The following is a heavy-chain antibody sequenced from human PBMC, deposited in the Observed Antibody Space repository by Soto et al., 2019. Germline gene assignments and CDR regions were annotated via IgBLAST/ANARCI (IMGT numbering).Heavy chain of an antibody. CDR1: GYTFTSYG. V-gene: IGHV1-18*01. CDR2: ISAYNGNT. D-gene: IGHD6-13*01. Sequence: QVQLVQSGAEVKKPGASVKVSCKASGYTFTSYGISWVRQAPGQGLEWMGWISAYNGNTNYAQKLKGRVTMTTDTYPRPAYMELRSLRSDDTAVYYCARGIPIAAAGTESAAFDYWGQGTLVTVSS. CDR3: ARGIPIAAAGTESAAFDY. J-gene: IGHJ4*02.